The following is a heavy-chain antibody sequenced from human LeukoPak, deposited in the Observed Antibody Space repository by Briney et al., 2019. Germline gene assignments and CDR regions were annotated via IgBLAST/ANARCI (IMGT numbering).Heavy chain of an antibody. J-gene: IGHJ4*02. CDR1: GFTFSSHS. Sequence: PGGSLRLSCAASGFTFSSHSMNWVRQAPGKGLEWVSSISSSSSYIYYADSVKGRFTISGDNAKNSLYLQMNSLRAEDTAVYYCARDLDGDYFAFDYWGQGTLVTVSS. D-gene: IGHD4-17*01. V-gene: IGHV3-21*01. CDR2: ISSSSSYI. CDR3: ARDLDGDYFAFDY.